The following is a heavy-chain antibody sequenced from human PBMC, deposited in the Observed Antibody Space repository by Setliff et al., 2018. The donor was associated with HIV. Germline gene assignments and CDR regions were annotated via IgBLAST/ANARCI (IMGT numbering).Heavy chain of an antibody. V-gene: IGHV4-59*12. Sequence: SETLSLTCTVSGGSISNYYWSWIRQPPGKGLEWIGSIFYSGSTDYNPSLKSRVTISIDTSKRQFSLNLISVTAADTAVYYCVRAFTYSMFVSPLYYMGVWGKGTTVTVSS. D-gene: IGHD3-10*02. CDR2: IFYSGST. CDR3: VRAFTYSMFVSPLYYMGV. J-gene: IGHJ6*03. CDR1: GGSISNYY.